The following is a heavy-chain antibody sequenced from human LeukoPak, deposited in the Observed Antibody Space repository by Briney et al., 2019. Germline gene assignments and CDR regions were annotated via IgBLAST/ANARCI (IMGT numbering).Heavy chain of an antibody. J-gene: IGHJ2*01. Sequence: KPSETLSLTCSVSGGSISGYYWSWIRQPPGKGLEWIGYIYYSGSTNYNPSLKSRVTISVDTSKNQFSLKLSSVTAADTAVYYCARDYGSSWRQYWYFDLWGRGTLVTVSS. CDR3: ARDYGSSWRQYWYFDL. D-gene: IGHD6-13*01. V-gene: IGHV4-59*01. CDR1: GGSISGYY. CDR2: IYYSGST.